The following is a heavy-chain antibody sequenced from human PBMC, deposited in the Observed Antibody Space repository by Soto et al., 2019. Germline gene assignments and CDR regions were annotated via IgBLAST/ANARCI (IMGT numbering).Heavy chain of an antibody. Sequence: EVQLVESGGDLVQPGGSLRLSCAASGFTFSSYLMHWVRQTPGKGLVWVSRITGDGSNTIYDDSVKGRFTISRDNAKNRLYLQMNNLRAEDTAVYFCTRYPTFDYWGQGTLVTVSS. V-gene: IGHV3-74*01. CDR1: GFTFSSYL. J-gene: IGHJ4*02. CDR3: TRYPTFDY. CDR2: ITGDGSNT.